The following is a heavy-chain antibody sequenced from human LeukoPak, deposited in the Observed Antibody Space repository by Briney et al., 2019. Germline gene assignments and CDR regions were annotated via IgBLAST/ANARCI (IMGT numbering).Heavy chain of an antibody. D-gene: IGHD5-24*01. CDR3: ARDMGDGYNYFDC. CDR2: MNPKSGNT. J-gene: IGHJ4*02. CDR1: GYTFTSYD. V-gene: IGHV1-8*03. Sequence: ASVKVSCKASGYTFTSYDINWVRQATGQGLEWMGWMNPKSGNTGHAQKFQGRVTITRDTSISTVYMELSSLRSEDTAVYFCARDMGDGYNYFDCWGQGTLVTVSS.